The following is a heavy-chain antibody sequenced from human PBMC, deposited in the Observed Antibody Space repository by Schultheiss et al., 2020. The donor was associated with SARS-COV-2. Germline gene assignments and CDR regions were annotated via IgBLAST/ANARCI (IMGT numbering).Heavy chain of an antibody. CDR3: ARDVNYYGSGSYFIQDAFDI. V-gene: IGHV3-21*04. CDR1: GFTFSSYS. D-gene: IGHD3-10*01. CDR2: ISSSSSYI. J-gene: IGHJ3*02. Sequence: GGSLRLSCAASGFTFSSYSMNWVRQAPGKGLEWVSSISSSSSYIYYADSVKGRFTISRDNSKNTLYLQMNSLRAEDTAVYYCARDVNYYGSGSYFIQDAFDIWGQGTMVTVSS.